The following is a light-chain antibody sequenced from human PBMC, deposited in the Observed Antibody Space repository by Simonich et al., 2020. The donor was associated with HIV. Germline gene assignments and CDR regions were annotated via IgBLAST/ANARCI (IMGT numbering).Light chain of an antibody. V-gene: IGLV2-14*01. CDR1: SSDVGNYNY. J-gene: IGLJ2*01. Sequence: QSALTQAASVSGSPGQSITISFTGTSSDVGNYNYVSWYQQHPGKSPKVMLYNVSKRPSGVSNRFSGSKSGNTASLTISGLQAEDEADYHCSSYTSSSTVVFGGGTKVTVL. CDR3: SSYTSSSTVV. CDR2: NVS.